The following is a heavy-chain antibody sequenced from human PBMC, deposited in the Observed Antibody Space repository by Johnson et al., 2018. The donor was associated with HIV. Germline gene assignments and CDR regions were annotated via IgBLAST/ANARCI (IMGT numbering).Heavy chain of an antibody. J-gene: IGHJ3*02. D-gene: IGHD3-22*01. CDR2: IGTAGDT. V-gene: IGHV3-13*01. CDR3: ARGNRQYYYDSSGDAFDI. CDR1: GFTFSSYW. Sequence: VQLVESGGGLVQPGGSLRLSCAASGFTFSSYWMHWVRQAPGKGLEWVSAIGTAGDTYYPGSVKGRFTISRENAKNSLYLQMNSLRAGDTAVYYCARGNRQYYYDSSGDAFDIWGQGTMVTVSS.